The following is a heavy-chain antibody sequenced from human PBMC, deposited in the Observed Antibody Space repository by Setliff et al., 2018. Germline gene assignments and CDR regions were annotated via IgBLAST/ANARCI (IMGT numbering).Heavy chain of an antibody. CDR2: VNSANTI. V-gene: IGHV3-48*01. CDR1: GFTFTSYS. CDR3: ARSGSYRVDY. Sequence: GALKISCAASGFTFTSYSLNWVRQAPGKGLEWISFVNSANTICYADSVRGRFTISRDNARNSLYLEMNSLRADDTAVYYCARSGSYRVDYWGQGTLVTVSS. D-gene: IGHD1-26*01. J-gene: IGHJ4*02.